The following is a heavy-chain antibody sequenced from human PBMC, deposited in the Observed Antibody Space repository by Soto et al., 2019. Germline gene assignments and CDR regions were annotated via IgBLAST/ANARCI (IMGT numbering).Heavy chain of an antibody. J-gene: IGHJ6*03. Sequence: GGSLRLSCAASGFTFSSYAMSWVRQAPGKGLEWVSAISVSDVSTYYADSVKGRFTVSRDNSKNTLYLQMNSLRAEDTAVYYCAKGGEPQEYYYYYMDVWGKGTTVTVSS. CDR3: AKGGEPQEYYYYYMDV. CDR1: GFTFSSYA. V-gene: IGHV3-23*01. CDR2: ISVSDVST.